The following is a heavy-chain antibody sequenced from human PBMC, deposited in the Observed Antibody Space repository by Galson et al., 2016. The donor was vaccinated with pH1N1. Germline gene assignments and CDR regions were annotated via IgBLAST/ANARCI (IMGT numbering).Heavy chain of an antibody. CDR3: ARRLSLTISGMGPYDAFDV. CDR1: GSSSTTYW. V-gene: IGHV5-51*01. D-gene: IGHD3-3*01. CDR2: IYPGDSDT. J-gene: IGHJ3*01. Sequence: QSGAEVKKPGESLKISCRRSGSSSTTYWIGWVRQLPGKGLEWMGLIYPGDSDTKYNPSLQGHVSFSVDKSINTAYLQWSSLQPSDTVIYYCARRLSLTISGMGPYDAFDVWGQGTMVTVSS.